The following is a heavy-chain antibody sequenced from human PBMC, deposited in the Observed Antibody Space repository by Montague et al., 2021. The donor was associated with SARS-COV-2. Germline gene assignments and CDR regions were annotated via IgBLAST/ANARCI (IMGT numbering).Heavy chain of an antibody. CDR3: AHSVPTITALPTTPSDF. Sequence: PALVKPTQTLTLTCTFSGFSLSTSGVGVGWIRQPPGKALEWLAFILWDDAKHYIPSLKTRLTITKDTSKNQVVLTMSNMDLVDTATYYCAHSVPTITALPTTPSDFWGQGTLVIVSS. CDR1: GFSLSTSGVG. J-gene: IGHJ4*02. D-gene: IGHD3-10*01. V-gene: IGHV2-5*02. CDR2: ILWDDAK.